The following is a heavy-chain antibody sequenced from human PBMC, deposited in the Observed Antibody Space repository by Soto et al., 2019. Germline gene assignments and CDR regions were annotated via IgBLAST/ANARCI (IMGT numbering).Heavy chain of an antibody. J-gene: IGHJ4*02. CDR1: GGSISSSSYY. V-gene: IGHV4-39*01. CDR3: ARHRQVATEPMAER. Sequence: QLQLQESGPGLVKPSETLSLTCTVSGGSISSSSYYWGWIRQPPGKGLEWIGSIYYSGSTYYNPSLKSRVTISVDTSKNQFSLKLSSVTAADTAVYYCARHRQVATEPMAERWGQGTLVTVSS. CDR2: IYYSGST. D-gene: IGHD5-12*01.